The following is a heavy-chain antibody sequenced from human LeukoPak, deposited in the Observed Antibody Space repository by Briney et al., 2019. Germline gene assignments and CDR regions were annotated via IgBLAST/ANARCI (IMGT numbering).Heavy chain of an antibody. V-gene: IGHV3-48*03. CDR3: ARAGIAAAGTRNWFDP. D-gene: IGHD6-13*01. Sequence: GGSLRLSCAASGFTFSSYEMNWVRQAPGKGLEWVSYISSSGSTIYYADSVKGRFTISRDNAKNSLYLQMNSLRAEAPAVNYCARAGIAAAGTRNWFDPWGQGTLVTVSS. CDR1: GFTFSSYE. J-gene: IGHJ5*02. CDR2: ISSSGSTI.